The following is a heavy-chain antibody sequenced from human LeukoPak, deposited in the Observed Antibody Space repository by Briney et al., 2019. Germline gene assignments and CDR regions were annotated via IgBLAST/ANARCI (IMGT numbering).Heavy chain of an antibody. CDR1: GCSFIAYW. CDR2: IDPKSGGT. CDR3: MRDYPHQRVDY. Sequence: GASVKVSCKASGCSFIAYWIHWVRQAPGQGLEWLGGIDPKSGGTSSAQKFQGRVTMTRDTSSITVYMELSGLRSDDAAIYYCMRDYPHQRVDYWGQGTLVTVSS. J-gene: IGHJ4*02. V-gene: IGHV1-2*02.